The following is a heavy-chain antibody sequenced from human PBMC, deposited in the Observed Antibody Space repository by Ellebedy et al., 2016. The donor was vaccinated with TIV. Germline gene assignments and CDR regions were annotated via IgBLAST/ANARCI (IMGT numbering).Heavy chain of an antibody. J-gene: IGHJ4*02. D-gene: IGHD2-2*01. V-gene: IGHV4-34*01. CDR3: AIRRLGYCSSTSCYAPSRSSGNFDY. CDR2: INHSGST. CDR1: GGSIGSYY. Sequence: MPSETLSLTCTVSGGSIGSYYWSWIRQPPGKGLEWIGEINHSGSTNYNPSLKSRVTISVDTSKNQFSLKLSSVTAADTAVYYCAIRRLGYCSSTSCYAPSRSSGNFDYWGQGTLVTVSS.